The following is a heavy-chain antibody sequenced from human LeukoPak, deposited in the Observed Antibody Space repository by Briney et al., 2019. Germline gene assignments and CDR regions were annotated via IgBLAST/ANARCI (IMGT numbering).Heavy chain of an antibody. Sequence: PSETLSLTCAVYGGSFRDYYWSWIRQPPGKGLEWIGEINHSGSTNYNPSLKSRVTISLDTSKSQFSLKLSSVTAADTAVYYCARALYLTGGSWGQGILVAVSS. V-gene: IGHV4-34*01. CDR2: INHSGST. D-gene: IGHD2-8*02. CDR3: ARALYLTGGS. CDR1: GGSFRDYY. J-gene: IGHJ3*01.